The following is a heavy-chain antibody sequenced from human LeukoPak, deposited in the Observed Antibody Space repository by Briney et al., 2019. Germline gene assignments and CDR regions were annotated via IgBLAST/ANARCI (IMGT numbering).Heavy chain of an antibody. V-gene: IGHV4-34*01. Sequence: SETLSLTCAVYGGSFSGYYLSWIRQPPGKGLEWIGEINHSGSTNYNPSLKSRVTISVDTSKNQFSLKLSSVTAADTAVYYCARVRGYSYGYLDYWGQGTLVTVSS. D-gene: IGHD5-18*01. CDR3: ARVRGYSYGYLDY. J-gene: IGHJ4*02. CDR1: GGSFSGYY. CDR2: INHSGST.